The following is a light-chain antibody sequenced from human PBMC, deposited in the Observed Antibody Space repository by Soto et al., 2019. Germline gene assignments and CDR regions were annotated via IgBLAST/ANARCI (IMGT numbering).Light chain of an antibody. CDR2: EDH. Sequence: NFLLTQPHSVSESPGKTVTISCTRSSGSIATNFVQWYQQRPGSAPTTVIYEDHQRPSGVPDRFSGSIDSSSNSVSLTISGLQTEDEADYYCQSYDNDNQEVFGGGTKLTVL. V-gene: IGLV6-57*04. J-gene: IGLJ2*01. CDR1: SGSIATNF. CDR3: QSYDNDNQEV.